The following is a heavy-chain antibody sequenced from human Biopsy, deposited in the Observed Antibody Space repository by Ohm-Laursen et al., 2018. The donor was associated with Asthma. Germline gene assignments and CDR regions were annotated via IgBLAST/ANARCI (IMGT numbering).Heavy chain of an antibody. CDR2: INSVFGTT. CDR3: ARKAGSCISRTCYSLDF. Sequence: SSVKVSCKALGGTFNTYVIGWVRQAPGQGLEWMGEINSVFGTTTYPQKFQDRVTITADDSTSTVYMELSSLRSEDTAVYYCARKAGSCISRTCYSLDFWGQGTLVTVSS. D-gene: IGHD2-15*01. V-gene: IGHV1-69*01. CDR1: GGTFNTYV. J-gene: IGHJ4*02.